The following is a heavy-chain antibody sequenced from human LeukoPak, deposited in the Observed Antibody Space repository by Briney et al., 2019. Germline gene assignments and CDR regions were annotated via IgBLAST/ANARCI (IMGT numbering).Heavy chain of an antibody. CDR1: GGSISGYY. Sequence: PSETLSLTCTVSGGSISGYYWSWIRRPPRKGLEWIGYIYSSETPKYDPSLESRVTISLDTSKNQVSLNLRSVTTADTAIYFCARGHYDLAPWGQGILVTVSS. J-gene: IGHJ5*02. D-gene: IGHD4-17*01. CDR3: ARGHYDLAP. V-gene: IGHV4-59*01. CDR2: IYSSETP.